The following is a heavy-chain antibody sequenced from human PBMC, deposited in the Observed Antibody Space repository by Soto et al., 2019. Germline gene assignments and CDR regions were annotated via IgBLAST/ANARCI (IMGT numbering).Heavy chain of an antibody. V-gene: IGHV3-15*01. CDR2: IKSKTDGGTT. D-gene: IGHD4-17*01. Sequence: GESLKISCAASGFTFSNAWMSWVRQAPGKGLEWVGRIKSKTDGGTTDYAAPVKGRFTISRDDSKNTLCLQMNSLKTEDTAVYYCTTDLSTVTTPFDYWGQGTLVTVSS. J-gene: IGHJ4*02. CDR1: GFTFSNAW. CDR3: TTDLSTVTTPFDY.